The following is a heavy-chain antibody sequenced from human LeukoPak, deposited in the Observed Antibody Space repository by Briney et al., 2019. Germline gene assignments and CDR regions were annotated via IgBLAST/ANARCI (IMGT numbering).Heavy chain of an antibody. CDR2: IKQDGSVK. CDR1: GFTFSNFW. Sequence: GGSLRLSYAASGFTFSNFWMNWVRQAPGKGLEWVANIKQDGSVKHYVDSVKGRFTISRDNTKNSLYLQMNSLRAEDTAVYYSLGGTGWIFDYWGQGTLVTVSS. V-gene: IGHV3-7*01. D-gene: IGHD6-19*01. J-gene: IGHJ4*02. CDR3: LGGTGWIFDY.